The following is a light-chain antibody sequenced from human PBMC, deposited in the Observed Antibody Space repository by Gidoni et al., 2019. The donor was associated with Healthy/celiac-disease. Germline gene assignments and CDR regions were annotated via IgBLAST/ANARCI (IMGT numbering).Light chain of an antibody. CDR2: AAS. CDR1: QSISSY. Sequence: IQLPQSPSSLSASVGDRVTITCRASQSISSYLHWYQQKPGKAPKLLIYAASSWQSGVPSRDSGSGAGTDFTLTIRSLQPEDFATYYCQQSDSTPARTFXXXTRLEIK. CDR3: QQSDSTPART. V-gene: IGKV1-39*01. J-gene: IGKJ5*01.